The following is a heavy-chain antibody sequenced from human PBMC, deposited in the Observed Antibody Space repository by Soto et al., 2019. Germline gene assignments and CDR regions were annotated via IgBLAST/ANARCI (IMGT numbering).Heavy chain of an antibody. Sequence: SETLSLTCTVSGGSISSGGYYWSWIRQHPGKGLEWIGYIYYSGSTYYNPSLKSRVTISVDTSKNQFSLKLSSVTAADTAVYYCASGYYDFWSDSGMDVWGQGTTVTVSS. CDR3: ASGYYDFWSDSGMDV. J-gene: IGHJ6*02. D-gene: IGHD3-3*01. CDR1: GGSISSGGYY. CDR2: IYYSGST. V-gene: IGHV4-31*03.